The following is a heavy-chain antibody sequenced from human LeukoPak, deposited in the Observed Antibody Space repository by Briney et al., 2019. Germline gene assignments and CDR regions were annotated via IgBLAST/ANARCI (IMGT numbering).Heavy chain of an antibody. D-gene: IGHD6-19*01. Sequence: GGSLRLSCAASGFTFSSYAMSWVRQAPGKGLEWVSVTSDGGGSTYYADSVKGRFTISRGNSKNTLYLQMDSLRAEDTAVYYCAKASSGWSPFDFWGQGTLVTVSS. CDR1: GFTFSSYA. CDR2: TSDGGGST. J-gene: IGHJ4*02. CDR3: AKASSGWSPFDF. V-gene: IGHV3-23*01.